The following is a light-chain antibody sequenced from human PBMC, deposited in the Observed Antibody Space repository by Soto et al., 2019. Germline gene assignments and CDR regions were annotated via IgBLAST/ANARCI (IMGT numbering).Light chain of an antibody. CDR1: SSNIGAGYD. V-gene: IGLV1-40*01. CDR2: GNS. CDR3: KTDNISLSNFV. J-gene: IGLJ7*01. Sequence: QSVLTQPPSVSGAPGQRVTISCTGSSSNIGAGYDVHWYQQLPGTAPKLLIYGNSNRPSGVPDRFTGSKSGTSGSLAITGLRTLDEPGYISKTDNISLSNFVFGQGALQTVL.